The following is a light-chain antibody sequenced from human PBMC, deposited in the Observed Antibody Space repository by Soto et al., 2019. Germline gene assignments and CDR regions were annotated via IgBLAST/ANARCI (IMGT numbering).Light chain of an antibody. CDR2: EVS. V-gene: IGLV2-14*01. CDR1: SSDVGGYNY. Sequence: QSALAQPASVSGSPGQSITISCTGTSSDVGGYNYVSWSQQHPGKAPQLMIYEVSKRPSGVPDRFSGSKSGTSASLAISGLRSEDEADYYCAAWDDSLSVPFGTGTKVTVL. CDR3: AAWDDSLSVP. J-gene: IGLJ1*01.